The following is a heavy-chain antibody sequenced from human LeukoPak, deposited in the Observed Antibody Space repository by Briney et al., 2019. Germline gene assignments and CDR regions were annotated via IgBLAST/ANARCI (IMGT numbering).Heavy chain of an antibody. CDR2: ISSSGSTI. V-gene: IGHV3-11*01. J-gene: IGHJ6*02. D-gene: IGHD3-3*02. CDR1: GGSISSGGYY. CDR3: ARDRAFLEWGIMDV. Sequence: TLSLTCTVSGGSISSGGYYWSWIRQHPGKGLEWVSYISSSGSTIYYADSVKGRFTISRDNAKNSLYLQMNSLRAEDTAVYYCARDRAFLEWGIMDVWGQGTTVTVSS.